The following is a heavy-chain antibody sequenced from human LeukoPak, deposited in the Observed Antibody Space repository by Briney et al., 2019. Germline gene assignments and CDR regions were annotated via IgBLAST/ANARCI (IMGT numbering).Heavy chain of an antibody. CDR3: AKQGAARQDYYMDV. CDR1: GGSFSSYA. Sequence: SVKVSCKASGGSFSSYAISWVRQAPGQGLEWMGRIIPISGTANYAQKFQGRVTITADIVSSTAYMEVNSLTSDDTAVYFCAKQGAARQDYYMDVWGNGTTVTVSS. V-gene: IGHV1-69*06. CDR2: IIPISGTA. D-gene: IGHD5-18*01. J-gene: IGHJ6*03.